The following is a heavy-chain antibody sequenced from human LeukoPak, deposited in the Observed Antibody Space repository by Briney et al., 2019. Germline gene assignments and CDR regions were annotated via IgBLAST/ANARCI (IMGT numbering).Heavy chain of an antibody. J-gene: IGHJ4*02. Sequence: GGSLRLSCAASGFTFTNYAMNWVRQAPGKGLEWVSTISGSGSSTYIADPVKGRFAISRDNSKNTVLLQMNSLRAEDTAVYYCARDYGLDYWGQGTLVTVSS. D-gene: IGHD4-17*01. CDR3: ARDYGLDY. CDR1: GFTFTNYA. CDR2: ISGSGSST. V-gene: IGHV3-23*01.